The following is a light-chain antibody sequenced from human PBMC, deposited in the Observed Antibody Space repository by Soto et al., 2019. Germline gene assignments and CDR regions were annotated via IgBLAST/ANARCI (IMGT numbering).Light chain of an antibody. CDR3: QVWDSSGDHVGV. Sequence: SYELTQPPSVSVSPGKTATITCGGNNIGSQSVHWYQQKPGQAPVLVMFYDRVRPSGIPDRFSGSNSGNTATLTISRVEAGDEADYYCQVWDSSGDHVGVVGGGTKLTVL. V-gene: IGLV3-21*01. CDR2: YDR. J-gene: IGLJ2*01. CDR1: NIGSQS.